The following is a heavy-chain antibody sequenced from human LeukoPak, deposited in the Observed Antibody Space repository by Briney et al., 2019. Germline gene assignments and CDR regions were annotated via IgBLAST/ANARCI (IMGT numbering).Heavy chain of an antibody. CDR1: KFAFSSYA. J-gene: IGHJ3*02. D-gene: IGHD1-26*01. V-gene: IGHV3-23*01. Sequence: GGSLRLSCAASKFAFSSYAMSWVRQAPGKGLEWVSAISGGGGNTYYADSVKGRFAISRDNSKNTLYLQMNSLRAEDTAVYYCGKNRYSGSLSPFDIWGQGTMVTVSS. CDR3: GKNRYSGSLSPFDI. CDR2: ISGGGGNT.